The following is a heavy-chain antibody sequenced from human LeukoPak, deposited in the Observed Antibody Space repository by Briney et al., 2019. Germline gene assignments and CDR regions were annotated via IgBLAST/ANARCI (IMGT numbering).Heavy chain of an antibody. J-gene: IGHJ4*02. D-gene: IGHD3-3*01. V-gene: IGHV1-2*02. CDR1: GYTFTGYY. CDR2: INPNSGGT. Sequence: ASVKVSCKASGYTFTGYYMHWVRQPPGQGLGWMGWINPNSGGTNYAQKFQGRVTMTRDTSISTAYMELSRLTSDDTAVYYCARDRLDYDFWSWEVDYWGQGTLVTVSS. CDR3: ARDRLDYDFWSWEVDY.